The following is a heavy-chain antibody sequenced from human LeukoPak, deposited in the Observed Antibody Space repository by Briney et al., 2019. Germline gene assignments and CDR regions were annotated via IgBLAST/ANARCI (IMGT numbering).Heavy chain of an antibody. CDR2: IYYSGST. CDR1: GGSISSYY. D-gene: IGHD4-17*01. J-gene: IGHJ4*02. V-gene: IGHV4-59*06. CDR3: ARDPTYGDYVSY. Sequence: PSETLSLTCTVSGGSISSYYWSWIRQPPGKGLEWIGYIYYSGSTYYNPSLKSRVTISVDTSKNQFSLKLSSVTAADTAVYYCARDPTYGDYVSYWGQGTLVTVSS.